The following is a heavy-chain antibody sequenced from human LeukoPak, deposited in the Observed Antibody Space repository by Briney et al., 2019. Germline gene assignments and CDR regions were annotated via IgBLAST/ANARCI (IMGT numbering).Heavy chain of an antibody. CDR1: GFTFTSYY. V-gene: IGHV1-46*01. J-gene: IGHJ4*02. CDR2: INPSGGST. Sequence: GASVKVSCTASGFTFTSYYMHWVRQAPGQGLEWMGIINPSGGSTSYAQKFQGRVTMTRDMSTSTVYMELSNLRSEDTAVYYCAREWGYSGYDWGRHFDYWGQGTLVTVSS. D-gene: IGHD5-12*01. CDR3: AREWGYSGYDWGRHFDY.